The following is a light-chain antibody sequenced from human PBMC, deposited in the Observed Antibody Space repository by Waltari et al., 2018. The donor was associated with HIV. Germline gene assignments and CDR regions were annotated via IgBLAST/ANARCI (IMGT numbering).Light chain of an antibody. CDR1: SGSVSTNNY. J-gene: IGLJ3*02. CDR2: DTN. Sequence: QTVVTQEPSFSVSPGGTVTLTCGLSSGSVSTNNYPSWFQQTPGQAPRALIYDTNARSSGVPDRFSGSILGNKAALTLTGAQAYDESDYYCMMYVGSGIRVFGGGTKLTVL. CDR3: MMYVGSGIRV. V-gene: IGLV8-61*01.